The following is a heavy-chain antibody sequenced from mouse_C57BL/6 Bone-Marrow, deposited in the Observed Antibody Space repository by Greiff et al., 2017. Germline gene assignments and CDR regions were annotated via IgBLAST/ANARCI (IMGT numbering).Heavy chain of an antibody. J-gene: IGHJ1*03. D-gene: IGHD2-4*01. CDR2: IHPNSGST. V-gene: IGHV1-64*01. Sequence: QVQLQQSGAELVKPGASVKLSCKASGCTFTSYWMHWVKQRPGQGLEWIGMIHPNSGSTNYNEKFKSKATLTVDKSSSTAYMQLSSLTSEDSAVYYCARLITRDFDVWGTGTTVTVSS. CDR3: ARLITRDFDV. CDR1: GCTFTSYW.